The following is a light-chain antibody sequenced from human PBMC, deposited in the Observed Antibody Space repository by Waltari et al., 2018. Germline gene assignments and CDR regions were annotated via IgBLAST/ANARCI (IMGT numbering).Light chain of an antibody. CDR2: GAS. CDR3: QHCGGSPPYT. V-gene: IGKV3-20*01. J-gene: IGKJ2*01. CDR1: QRISNIY. Sequence: IVLTQSPGTLSLSPGERATLPCRANQRISNIYLAWYQQKSGQAPGLLIYGASYRATGIPDRFSGSGSGTDFTLTIDRVEPEDVAVYYCQHCGGSPPYTFGQGTKLKI.